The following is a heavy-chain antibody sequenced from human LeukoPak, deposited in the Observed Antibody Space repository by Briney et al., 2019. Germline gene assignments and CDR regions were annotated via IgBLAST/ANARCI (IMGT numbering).Heavy chain of an antibody. J-gene: IGHJ4*02. CDR2: IYTSGST. CDR1: GGSISSGSYY. V-gene: IGHV4-61*02. D-gene: IGHD4-17*01. CDR3: ARDRVSVTTGRYYFDY. Sequence: PSETLSLTCTVSGGSISSGSYYWSWTRHPAGKGLEWIGRIYTSGSTNYNPSLRSRVTISVDTSKNQFSLKLNSVTAADTAVYYCARDRVSVTTGRYYFDYWGQGTLVTVSS.